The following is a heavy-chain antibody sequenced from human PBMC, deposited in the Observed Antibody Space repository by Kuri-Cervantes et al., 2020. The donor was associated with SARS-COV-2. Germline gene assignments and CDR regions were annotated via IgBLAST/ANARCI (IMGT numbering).Heavy chain of an antibody. CDR3: ARSLLSAWLVMSAFDM. Sequence: SLKISCAASGFTFDDYAMHWVRQAPGKGLEWVSGISWNSGSIGYADSVKGRFTISRDNAKNSLYLQMNSLRAEDTAVYYCARSLLSAWLVMSAFDMWGQGTMVTVSS. J-gene: IGHJ3*02. V-gene: IGHV3-9*01. CDR1: GFTFDDYA. D-gene: IGHD6-19*01. CDR2: ISWNSGSI.